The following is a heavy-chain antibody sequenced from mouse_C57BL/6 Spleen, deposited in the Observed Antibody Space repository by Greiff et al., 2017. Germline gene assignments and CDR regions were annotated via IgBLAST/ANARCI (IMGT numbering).Heavy chain of an antibody. CDR2: IYPGSGST. CDR1: GYTFTSYW. CDR3: ARDDGYYPYAMDY. J-gene: IGHJ4*01. V-gene: IGHV1-55*01. D-gene: IGHD2-3*01. Sequence: QVHVKQPGAELVKPGASVKMSCKASGYTFTSYWITWVKQRPGQGLEWIGDIYPGSGSTNYNEKFKSKATLTVDTSSSTAYMQLSSLTSEDSAVYYCARDDGYYPYAMDYWGQGTSVTVSS.